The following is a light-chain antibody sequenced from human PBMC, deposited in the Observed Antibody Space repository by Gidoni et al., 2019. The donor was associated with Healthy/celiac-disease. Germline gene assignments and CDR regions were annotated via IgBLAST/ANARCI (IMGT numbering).Light chain of an antibody. CDR1: QSISSY. V-gene: IGKV1-39*01. CDR2: AAS. Sequence: DIQMTQSPSSLSASVGDRVTITCRASQSISSYLNWYQQKPGKAPKLLIYAASSLQSGVPSRFSGSGSGTDFTLTISSLQPEDFATYYCQQSYSTPPTFXXXTKVEI. J-gene: IGKJ1*01. CDR3: QQSYSTPPT.